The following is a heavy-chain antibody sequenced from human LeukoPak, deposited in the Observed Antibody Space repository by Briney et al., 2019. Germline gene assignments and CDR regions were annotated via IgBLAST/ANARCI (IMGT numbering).Heavy chain of an antibody. D-gene: IGHD6-13*01. CDR2: ITYDGSNK. J-gene: IGHJ6*01. Sequence: GGSLRLSCAASGFTFSSYGMRWVRQAPGKGLEWVAFITYDGSNKYYADSVKGRFTISRDNSKNTLYLQMNSLRAEGTAVYYSAKEIRAVAGDYYYGMDGSGEGTTVSASS. V-gene: IGHV3-30*18. CDR3: AKEIRAVAGDYYYGMDG. CDR1: GFTFSSYG.